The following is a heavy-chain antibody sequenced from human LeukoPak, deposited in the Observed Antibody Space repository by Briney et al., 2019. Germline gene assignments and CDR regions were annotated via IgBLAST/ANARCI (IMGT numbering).Heavy chain of an antibody. D-gene: IGHD1-26*01. V-gene: IGHV3-53*01. CDR2: IYSGGST. CDR1: GFTFSSYA. CDR3: ARAVVGATTASFDY. Sequence: GGSLRLSFAASGFTFSSYATSWVRQAPGKGLEWVSVIYSGGSTYYADSVKGRFTISRDNSKNTLYLQMNSLRAEDTAVYYCARAVVGATTASFDYWGQGTLVTVSS. J-gene: IGHJ4*02.